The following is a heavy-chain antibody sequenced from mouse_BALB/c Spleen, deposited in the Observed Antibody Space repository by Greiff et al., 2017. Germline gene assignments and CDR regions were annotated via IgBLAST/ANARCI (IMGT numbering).Heavy chain of an antibody. CDR1: GYTFTSYW. CDR2: IYPGDGDT. J-gene: IGHJ3*01. CDR3: AFYDYGVAY. V-gene: IGHV1-87*01. D-gene: IGHD2-4*01. Sequence: QVQLQQSGAELARPGASVKLSCKASGYTFTSYWMQWVKQRPGQGLEWIGAIYPGDGDTRYTQKFKGKATLTADKSSSTAYMQLSSLASEDSAVYYCAFYDYGVAYWGQGTLVTVSA.